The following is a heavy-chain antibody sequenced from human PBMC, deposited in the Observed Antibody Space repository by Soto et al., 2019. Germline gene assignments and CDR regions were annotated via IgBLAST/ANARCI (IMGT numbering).Heavy chain of an antibody. D-gene: IGHD3-22*01. CDR3: ARRGAYYYDSSGYYYVHPRGNWFDP. J-gene: IGHJ5*02. CDR2: ISSSSSTI. Sequence: EVQLVESGGGLVQPGGSLRLSCAASGFTFSSYSMNWVRQAPGKGLEWVSYISSSSSTIYYADSVKGRFTISRDNAKNSLYLQMNSLRDEDTAVYYCARRGAYYYDSSGYYYVHPRGNWFDPWGQGTLVTVSS. CDR1: GFTFSSYS. V-gene: IGHV3-48*02.